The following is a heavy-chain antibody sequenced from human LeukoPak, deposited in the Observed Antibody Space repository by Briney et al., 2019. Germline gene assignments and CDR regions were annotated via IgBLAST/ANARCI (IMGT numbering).Heavy chain of an antibody. CDR2: MNPNSGNT. D-gene: IGHD3-22*01. J-gene: IGHJ4*02. V-gene: IGHV1-8*01. CDR3: ARGYYYDSSGPYSFDY. CDR1: GYTFTSYD. Sequence: ASVKVSCKASGYTFTSYDINWVRQATGQGLEWMGWMNPNSGNTGYAQKFQGRVTMTRNTSISTAYMELSSLRSEDTAVYYCARGYYYDSSGPYSFDYWGQGTLVTVSS.